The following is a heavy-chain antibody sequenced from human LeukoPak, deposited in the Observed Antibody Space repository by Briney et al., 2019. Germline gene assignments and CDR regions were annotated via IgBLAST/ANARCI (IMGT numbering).Heavy chain of an antibody. D-gene: IGHD6-13*01. V-gene: IGHV4-34*01. CDR2: INHSGST. CDR1: GGSFSGYC. Sequence: SETLSLTCAVYGGSFSGYCWSWIRQPPGKGLEWIGEINHSGSTNYNPSLKSRVTISVDTSKNQFSLKLSSVTAADTAVYYCARRRQYRWDQYSSSWSLDYWGQGTLVTVSS. CDR3: ARRRQYRWDQYSSSWSLDY. J-gene: IGHJ4*02.